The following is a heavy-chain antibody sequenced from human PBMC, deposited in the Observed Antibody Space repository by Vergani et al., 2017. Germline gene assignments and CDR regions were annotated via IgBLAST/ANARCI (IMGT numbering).Heavy chain of an antibody. CDR1: GGSFSGYY. D-gene: IGHD5-18*01. CDR3: ARDRPGYSYGSLYYFDY. CDR2: INHSGST. V-gene: IGHV4-34*01. Sequence: QVQLQQWGAGLLKPSETLSLTCAVYGGSFSGYYWSWIRQPPGKGLEWIGEINHSGSTNYNPSLKSRVTISVDTSKNQFSLKLSSVTAEDTAVYYCARDRPGYSYGSLYYFDYWGQGTLVTVSS. J-gene: IGHJ4*02.